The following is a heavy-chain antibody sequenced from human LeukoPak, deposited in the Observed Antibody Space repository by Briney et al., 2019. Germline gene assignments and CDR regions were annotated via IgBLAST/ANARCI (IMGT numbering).Heavy chain of an antibody. Sequence: GSLRLSCAAAGFNFSSYGMHWVRPASGKGLGGVAVIWYDGSNKYYADSVRGRFTISRDNSKNTLYLQMNSLRAEDTAVYYCARAQKTQGYYDFDYWGQGTLVTVSS. CDR2: IWYDGSNK. CDR1: GFNFSSYG. V-gene: IGHV3-33*01. J-gene: IGHJ4*02. CDR3: ARAQKTQGYYDFDY. D-gene: IGHD1-26*01.